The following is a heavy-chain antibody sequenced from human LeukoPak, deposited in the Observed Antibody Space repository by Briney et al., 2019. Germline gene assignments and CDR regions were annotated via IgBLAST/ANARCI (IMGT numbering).Heavy chain of an antibody. CDR1: GFTFSSYS. CDR2: VSSSSSYI. CDR3: ARDGHCSSTSCFSYYYMDV. Sequence: GGSLRLSCAASGFTFSSYSMNWVRQAPGKGLEWVSSVSSSSSYIYYADSVKGRFTISRDNAKNSLYLQMNSLRAEDTAVYYCARDGHCSSTSCFSYYYMDVWGKGTTVTVSS. D-gene: IGHD2-2*01. J-gene: IGHJ6*03. V-gene: IGHV3-21*01.